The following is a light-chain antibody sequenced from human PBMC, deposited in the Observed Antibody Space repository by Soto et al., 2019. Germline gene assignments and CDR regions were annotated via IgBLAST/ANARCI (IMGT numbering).Light chain of an antibody. J-gene: IGKJ1*01. Sequence: EIVMTQSPATLSVSPGARATLSCRASQSVTTYLAWYQQNPGQAPRLLIYAASTMATGIPARFSGSGSGTEFSLTISSLQSEDFAVYYCQQYINWPRTFGQGTKVEIK. V-gene: IGKV3-15*01. CDR1: QSVTTY. CDR2: AAS. CDR3: QQYINWPRT.